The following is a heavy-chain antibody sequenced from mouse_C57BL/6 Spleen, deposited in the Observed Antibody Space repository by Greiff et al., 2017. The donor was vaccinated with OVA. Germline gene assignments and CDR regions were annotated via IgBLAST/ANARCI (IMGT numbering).Heavy chain of an antibody. J-gene: IGHJ3*01. Sequence: VQLKQSGAELVKPGASVKLSCTASGFNIKDYYMHWVKQRTEQGLEWIGRIDPEDGATKYAPKFQGKATITADTSSNTAYLQLSSLTSEDTAVYYCARSRDGYYAWFAYWGQGTLVTVSA. V-gene: IGHV14-2*01. CDR3: ARSRDGYYAWFAY. CDR2: IDPEDGAT. CDR1: GFNIKDYY. D-gene: IGHD2-3*01.